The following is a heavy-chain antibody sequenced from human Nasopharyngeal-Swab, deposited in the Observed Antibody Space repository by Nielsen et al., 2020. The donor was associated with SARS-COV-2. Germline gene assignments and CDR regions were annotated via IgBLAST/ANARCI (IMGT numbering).Heavy chain of an antibody. CDR3: ARASRGWS. V-gene: IGHV3-9*01. D-gene: IGHD6-19*01. J-gene: IGHJ5*02. Sequence: SLKISCAASAFTFDDYAMHWVRQAPGKGLEWVSGISWNSGTIGYADSVRGRFTISRDNAKKSLYLQMNSLRAEDTAVYYCARASRGWSWGQGTLVTVSS. CDR2: ISWNSGTI. CDR1: AFTFDDYA.